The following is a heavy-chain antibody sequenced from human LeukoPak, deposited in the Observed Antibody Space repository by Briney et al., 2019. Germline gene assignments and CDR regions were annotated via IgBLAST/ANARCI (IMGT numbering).Heavy chain of an antibody. CDR2: IYSGGST. CDR1: GFTVSSYS. Sequence: GGSLRLSCAASGFTVSSYSMNWVRQAPGKGLAWLSVIYSGGSTYYADSVKGRFTISRDNSKNTVYLQMNSLRVEDTAVYYCTRGGSVPATRSFDYWGQGTLVTVSS. CDR3: TRGGSVPATRSFDY. J-gene: IGHJ4*02. V-gene: IGHV3-66*01. D-gene: IGHD6-19*01.